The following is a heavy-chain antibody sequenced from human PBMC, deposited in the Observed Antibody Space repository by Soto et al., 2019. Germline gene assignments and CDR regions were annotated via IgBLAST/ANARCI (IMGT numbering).Heavy chain of an antibody. D-gene: IGHD3-22*01. V-gene: IGHV4-59*01. CDR1: CGSISSDY. CDR2: ISYSGTT. J-gene: IGHJ4*02. Sequence: PSETLSLTCSVSCGSISSDYWSWIRQPPGKGLQWIGYISYSGTTNYIPSLKSRVTISVDTSKNQFSLKLRSVTAADTAVYYCVRGRRGNSTGYYYQSSFDYWGQGTPVTVSS. CDR3: VRGRRGNSTGYYYQSSFDY.